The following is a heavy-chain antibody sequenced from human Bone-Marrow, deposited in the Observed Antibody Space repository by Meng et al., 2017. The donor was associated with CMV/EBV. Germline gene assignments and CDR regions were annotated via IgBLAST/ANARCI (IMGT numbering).Heavy chain of an antibody. J-gene: IGHJ6*02. D-gene: IGHD3-16*01. Sequence: SETLSLTCTVSGGSITNSNHYWVWIRQPPGKGLESIATISYSGTTYHHPSLRARVTMSIDTSKNQFSLRLTSVTAADTARYYCARSGGDNRSYNYYGMDGWGQGTTVTVSS. V-gene: IGHV4-39*07. CDR1: GGSITNSNHY. CDR3: ARSGGDNRSYNYYGMDG. CDR2: ISYSGTT.